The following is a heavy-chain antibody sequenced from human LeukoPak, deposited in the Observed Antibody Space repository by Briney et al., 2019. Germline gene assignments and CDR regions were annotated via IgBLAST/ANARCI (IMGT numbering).Heavy chain of an antibody. V-gene: IGHV4-39*01. CDR1: SGSISSSSYY. CDR2: IYYTGST. CDR3: AKHPSLREFDS. J-gene: IGHJ4*02. Sequence: PSETLSLTCTVSSGSISSSSYYWGWIRQPPGKGLEWIGSIYYTGSTYYNPSLKSRVTMSVDTSKNQFSLRQSSMTAADTAVYYCAKHPSLREFDSWGQGTLVTVSS.